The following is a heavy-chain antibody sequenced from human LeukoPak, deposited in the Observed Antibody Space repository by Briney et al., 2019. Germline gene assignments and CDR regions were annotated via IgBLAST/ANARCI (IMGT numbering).Heavy chain of an antibody. CDR2: ISGSGGST. V-gene: IGHV3-23*01. CDR1: GFTFSSYA. Sequence: GGSLRLSCAASGFTFSSYAMSWVRQAPGKGLEWVSGISGSGGSTYYADSVKGRFTISRDNSKNTVYLQMNSLRTEDAAVYYCAKTPKIRGVSNFDYWGQGTLVTVSS. J-gene: IGHJ4*02. CDR3: AKTPKIRGVSNFDY. D-gene: IGHD3-10*01.